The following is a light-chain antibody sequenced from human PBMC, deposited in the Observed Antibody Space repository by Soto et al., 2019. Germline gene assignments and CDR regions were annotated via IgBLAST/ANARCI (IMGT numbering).Light chain of an antibody. Sequence: DVVMTQSQNSLAVSLGERATLDCKSSQTVLNSSNNKTYLAWYRQRPGQPPTLLINWASTRQSGVPARFRGSGSGTEFTLTITDLQAEDLAVYYCQQFHTIPWTFGQGGMV. CDR3: QQFHTIPWT. CDR1: QTVLNSSNNKTY. J-gene: IGKJ1*01. V-gene: IGKV4-1*01. CDR2: WAS.